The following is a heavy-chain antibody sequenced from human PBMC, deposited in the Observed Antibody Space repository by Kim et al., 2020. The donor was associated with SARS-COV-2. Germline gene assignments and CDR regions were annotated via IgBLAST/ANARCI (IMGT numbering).Heavy chain of an antibody. CDR2: IYSGGST. CDR1: GFTVSSNY. CDR3: ARDGVAVSLGGYYGMDV. J-gene: IGHJ6*02. Sequence: GGSLRLSCAASGFTVSSNYMSWVRQAPGKGLEWVSVIYSGGSTYYADSVKGRFTISRDNSKNTLYLQMNSLRAEDTAVYYCARDGVAVSLGGYYGMDVWGQGTTVTVSS. D-gene: IGHD6-19*01. V-gene: IGHV3-66*01.